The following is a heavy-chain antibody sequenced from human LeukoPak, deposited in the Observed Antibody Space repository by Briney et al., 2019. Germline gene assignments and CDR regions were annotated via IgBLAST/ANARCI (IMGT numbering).Heavy chain of an antibody. D-gene: IGHD3-16*02. V-gene: IGHV3-21*01. J-gene: IGHJ4*02. Sequence: PGGSLRLSCAASGFTFSTYSMNWVRQAPGKGLEWVSSISSASSNIYYADSVKGRFTISRDNAQNSLYLQMNSLRAEDTAVYYCARGYLYYFDYWGQGTLVTVSS. CDR3: ARGYLYYFDY. CDR2: ISSASSNI. CDR1: GFTFSTYS.